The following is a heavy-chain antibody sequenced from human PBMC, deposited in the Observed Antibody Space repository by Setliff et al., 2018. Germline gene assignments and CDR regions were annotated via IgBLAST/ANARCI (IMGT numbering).Heavy chain of an antibody. CDR1: GFTFSSYA. Sequence: GGSLRLSCAASGFTFSSYAMSWVRQAPGKGLEWVSAISGSGGSTYYADSVKGRFTVSRDNSKNTLHLQMNSLRAEDTATYYCAKDGYNWLPFDSWGQGTLVTVSS. CDR2: ISGSGGST. CDR3: AKDGYNWLPFDS. D-gene: IGHD5-12*01. V-gene: IGHV3-23*01. J-gene: IGHJ4*02.